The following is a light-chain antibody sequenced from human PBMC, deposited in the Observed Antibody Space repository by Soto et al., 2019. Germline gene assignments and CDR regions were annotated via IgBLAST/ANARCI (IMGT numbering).Light chain of an antibody. J-gene: IGLJ1*01. CDR3: GTWDSSLIAGV. CDR2: DNN. V-gene: IGLV1-51*01. Sequence: QSVLTQPPSVSAAPGQKVTISCSGSSSNIGNNYVSWYQQLPGTAPKLLIYDNNKRPSGIPDRFSGSKSGTSATLGITGLQRGDEADYYCGTWDSSLIAGVFGTGTKLTVL. CDR1: SSNIGNNY.